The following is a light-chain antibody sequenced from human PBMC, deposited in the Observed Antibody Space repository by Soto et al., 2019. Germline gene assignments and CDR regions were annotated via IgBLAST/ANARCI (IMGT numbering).Light chain of an antibody. Sequence: DTQLTQCPSTLSASVGDRVTITCPASQPISTWLAWYQEKPGKAPKLLIYDASSLEGGVPSRFSGSGSGTEFTLTISSLQPDDFVTYYCPQYNDYLPTFCQGTKVDI. V-gene: IGKV1-5*01. CDR2: DAS. CDR3: PQYNDYLPT. J-gene: IGKJ1*01. CDR1: QPISTW.